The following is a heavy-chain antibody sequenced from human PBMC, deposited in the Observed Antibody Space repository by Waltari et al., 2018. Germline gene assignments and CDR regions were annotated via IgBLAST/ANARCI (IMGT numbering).Heavy chain of an antibody. D-gene: IGHD2-2*01. Sequence: QVQLQQSGPGLVKPSQTLPLTCAISGDSVSSHSAAWNWIRQSPSIGLEWLGRTYYRSKWYNDYAVSVKSRITINPDTSKNQFSLQLNSVTPEDTAVYYCARDVEDRYCSSTSCYAIDYWGQGTLVTVSS. CDR2: TYYRSKWYN. J-gene: IGHJ4*02. V-gene: IGHV6-1*01. CDR1: GDSVSSHSAA. CDR3: ARDVEDRYCSSTSCYAIDY.